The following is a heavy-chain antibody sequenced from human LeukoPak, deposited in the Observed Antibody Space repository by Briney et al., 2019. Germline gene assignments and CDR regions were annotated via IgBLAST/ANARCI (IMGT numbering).Heavy chain of an antibody. Sequence: GGSLRLSCAASGFTFSDYYMSWIRQAPGKGLEWVSYISSSGSTIYYADSVKGRFTISRDNAKNSLYLQMRSLRAEDTAVYYCATDTNFYYDSSGYYEKGAFDIWGQGTTVIVSS. CDR3: ATDTNFYYDSSGYYEKGAFDI. V-gene: IGHV3-11*04. D-gene: IGHD3-22*01. CDR2: ISSSGSTI. CDR1: GFTFSDYY. J-gene: IGHJ3*02.